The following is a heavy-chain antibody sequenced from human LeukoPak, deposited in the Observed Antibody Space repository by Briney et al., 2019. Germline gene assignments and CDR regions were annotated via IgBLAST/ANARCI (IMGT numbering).Heavy chain of an antibody. D-gene: IGHD5-12*01. J-gene: IGHJ4*02. CDR2: ISSSSSYI. CDR1: GFTFSSYS. V-gene: IGHV3-21*01. CDR3: ARAKYNSGYDIDY. Sequence: GGSLRLSCAASGFTFSSYSMNWVRQAPGKGLEWVSSISSSSSYIYYADSVKGRFTISRDNAKNSLYLQMNSLRAEDTAVYYCARAKYNSGYDIDYWGQGTLVTVSS.